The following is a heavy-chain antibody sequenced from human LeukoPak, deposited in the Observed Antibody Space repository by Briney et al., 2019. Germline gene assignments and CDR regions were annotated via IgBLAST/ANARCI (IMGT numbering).Heavy chain of an antibody. CDR2: IRYDGSNK. Sequence: GGSLRLSCAASGFTFSSYGMHWVRQAPGKGLEWVAFIRYDGSNKYYADSVKGRFTISRDNSKNTLYLQMNSLRAEDTAVYYCAKDRSYQLLSGPDYWGQGTLVTVSS. V-gene: IGHV3-30*02. CDR1: GFTFSSYG. D-gene: IGHD2-2*01. CDR3: AKDRSYQLLSGPDY. J-gene: IGHJ4*02.